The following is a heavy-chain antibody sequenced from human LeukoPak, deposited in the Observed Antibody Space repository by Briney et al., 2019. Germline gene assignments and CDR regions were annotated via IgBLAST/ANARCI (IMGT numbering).Heavy chain of an antibody. J-gene: IGHJ4*02. CDR3: ARGSSGWYTPLLFDY. V-gene: IGHV3-48*03. CDR2: ISSSGSTI. CDR1: GFTFRSYA. D-gene: IGHD6-19*01. Sequence: PGGPLRLSCAASGFTFRSYAMSWVRQAPGKGLEWVSYISSSGSTIYYADSVKGRFTISRDNAKNSLYLQMNSLRAEDTAVYYCARGSSGWYTPLLFDYWGQGTLVTVSS.